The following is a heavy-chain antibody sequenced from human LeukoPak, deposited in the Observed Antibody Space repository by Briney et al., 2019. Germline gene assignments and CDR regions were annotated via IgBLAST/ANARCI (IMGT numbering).Heavy chain of an antibody. D-gene: IGHD1-26*01. CDR3: ARDPPGSYYLFDY. CDR2: IKQGGSEK. J-gene: IGHJ4*02. Sequence: GGSLRLSCAASGFTFSSYWMSWVRQAPGKGLEWVANIKQGGSEKYYVDSVKGRFTISRDNAKNSLYLQTNSLRAEDTAVYYCARDPPGSYYLFDYRGQGTLVTVSS. V-gene: IGHV3-7*01. CDR1: GFTFSSYW.